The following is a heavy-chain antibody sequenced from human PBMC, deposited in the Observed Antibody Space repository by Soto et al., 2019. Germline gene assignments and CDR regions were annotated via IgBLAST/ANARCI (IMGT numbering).Heavy chain of an antibody. CDR1: GFTFSSYA. CDR3: ARGDRGGSGSPASYYSSGLDV. V-gene: IGHV3-23*01. CDR2: VSAGGDMT. Sequence: DVQLLESGGHLVQPGGSLRLSCAASGFTFSSYAMSWVRQAPGKGLEWVSSVSAGGDMTYYSDSVKGRFTISRDNSNNALFLQMTSLRIEDTALYYCARGDRGGSGSPASYYSSGLDVWGQGTTVTVS. D-gene: IGHD3-10*01. J-gene: IGHJ6*02.